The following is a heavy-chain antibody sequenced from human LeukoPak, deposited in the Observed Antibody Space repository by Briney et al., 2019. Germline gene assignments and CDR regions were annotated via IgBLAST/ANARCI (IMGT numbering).Heavy chain of an antibody. V-gene: IGHV4-30-2*01. J-gene: IGHJ3*02. Sequence: SQTLSLTCAVSGGSISSGGYSWSWIRQPPGKGLEWIGYIYHSGSTYYNPSLKSRVTISVDRSKNQFSLKLSSVTAADTAVYYCARGEASGHWANDAFGIWGQGTMVTVSS. CDR2: IYHSGST. CDR1: GGSISSGGYS. CDR3: ARGEASGHWANDAFGI. D-gene: IGHD6-25*01.